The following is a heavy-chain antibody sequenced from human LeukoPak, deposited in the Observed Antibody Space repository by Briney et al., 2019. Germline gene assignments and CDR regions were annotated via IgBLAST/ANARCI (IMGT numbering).Heavy chain of an antibody. J-gene: IGHJ3*02. CDR2: IYYSGST. D-gene: IGHD2-2*01. CDR1: GGSISSSSYY. V-gene: IGHV4-39*05. Sequence: SETPSLTCTVSGGSISSSSYYWGWIRQPPGKGLEWIGTIYYSGSTYYNPSLKSRVTISVDTSNGQFSLKLSSVTAADTAVYYCATYCSSTSCPHRRAFDIWGQGTMVTVSS. CDR3: ATYCSSTSCPHRRAFDI.